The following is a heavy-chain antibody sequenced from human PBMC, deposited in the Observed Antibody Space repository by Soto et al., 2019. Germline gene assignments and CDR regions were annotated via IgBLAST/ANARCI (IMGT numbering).Heavy chain of an antibody. Sequence: SETLSLTCTVSGGSISSYYWSWIRQPPGKGLEWIGYIYYSGSTNYNPSLKSRVTMSVDTSKNQFSLKLSSVTAADTAVYYCARGTAAAGIDWFDPWGQGTLVTVSS. CDR2: IYYSGST. J-gene: IGHJ5*02. CDR1: GGSISSYY. V-gene: IGHV4-59*01. CDR3: ARGTAAAGIDWFDP. D-gene: IGHD6-13*01.